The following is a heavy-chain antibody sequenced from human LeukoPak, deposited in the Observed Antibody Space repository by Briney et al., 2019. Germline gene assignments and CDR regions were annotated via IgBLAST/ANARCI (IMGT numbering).Heavy chain of an antibody. CDR3: AKAKQLLWFGEPRNWFDP. CDR2: ISGSGGST. D-gene: IGHD3-10*01. V-gene: IGHV3-23*01. Sequence: PGGSLRLSCAAFGFTFSSYAMSWVRQAPGKGLEWVSAISGSGGSTYYADSVKGRFTISRDNSKNTLYLQMNSLRAEDTAVYYCAKAKQLLWFGEPRNWFDPWGQGTLVTVSS. CDR1: GFTFSSYA. J-gene: IGHJ5*02.